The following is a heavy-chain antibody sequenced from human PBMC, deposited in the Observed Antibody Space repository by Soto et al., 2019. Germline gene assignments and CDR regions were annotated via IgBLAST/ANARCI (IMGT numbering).Heavy chain of an antibody. CDR2: ISAYNGNT. D-gene: IGHD6-19*01. Sequence: ASVKLSCKAACSTFTGSGISWGRQEPGQGLEWMGWISAYNGNTNYAQKLQGRVTMTTDTSTSTAYMELRSLRSDDTAVYYCARDPGWLAVAADRAMFDYWGQANLVSVSA. CDR1: CSTFTGSG. CDR3: ARDPGWLAVAADRAMFDY. V-gene: IGHV1-18*04. J-gene: IGHJ4*02.